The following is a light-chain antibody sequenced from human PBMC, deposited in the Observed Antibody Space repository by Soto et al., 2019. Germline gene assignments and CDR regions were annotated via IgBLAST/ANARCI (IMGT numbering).Light chain of an antibody. CDR2: DVS. CDR3: CSYAGNSLWV. J-gene: IGLJ3*02. V-gene: IGLV2-11*01. Sequence: QSALTQPRSVSGSPGQSVTISCTGTSSDVGGSNFVSWYQQHAGKAPKLVIYDVSKRPSGVPDRFSGSKSGNAASLTISGLQVGDEAAYYCCSYAGNSLWVFGGGTKLTVL. CDR1: SSDVGGSNF.